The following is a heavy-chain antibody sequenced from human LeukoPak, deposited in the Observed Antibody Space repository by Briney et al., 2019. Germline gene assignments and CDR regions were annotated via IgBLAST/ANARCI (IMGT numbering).Heavy chain of an antibody. V-gene: IGHV3-30*03. CDR1: GFTFSSYW. CDR2: ISYDGSNK. J-gene: IGHJ4*02. CDR3: ARDLYDYGDYVVGY. D-gene: IGHD4-17*01. Sequence: GGSLRLSCAASGFTFSSYWMSWVRQAPGKGLEWVAVISYDGSNKYYADSVKGRFTISRDNSKNTLYLQMNSLRAEDTAVYYCARDLYDYGDYVVGYWGQGTLVTVPS.